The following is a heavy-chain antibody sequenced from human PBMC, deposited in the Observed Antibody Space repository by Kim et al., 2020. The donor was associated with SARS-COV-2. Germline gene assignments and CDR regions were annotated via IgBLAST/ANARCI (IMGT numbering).Heavy chain of an antibody. J-gene: IGHJ4*02. CDR3: AIAAGSDVKFDY. Sequence: YCSDSVKGRFTIARDNSKTTVFLQMNSLRVEDTAVYYCAIAAGSDVKFDYWGQGTLVTVSS. V-gene: IGHV3-33*01. D-gene: IGHD3-10*01.